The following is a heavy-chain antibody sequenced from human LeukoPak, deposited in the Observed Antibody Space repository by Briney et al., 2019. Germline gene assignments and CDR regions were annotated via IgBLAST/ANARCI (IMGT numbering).Heavy chain of an antibody. CDR1: GGSISSCY. CDR2: IYTSGST. V-gene: IGHV4-4*09. CDR3: ARHESDRSWFDP. D-gene: IGHD3-22*01. Sequence: SETLSLTCTVSGGSISSCYWSWIRQPPGKGLEWIGYIYTSGSTNYNPSLKSRVTISVDTSKNQFSLKLSSVTAADTAVYYCARHESDRSWFDPWAREPWSPSPQ. J-gene: IGHJ5*02.